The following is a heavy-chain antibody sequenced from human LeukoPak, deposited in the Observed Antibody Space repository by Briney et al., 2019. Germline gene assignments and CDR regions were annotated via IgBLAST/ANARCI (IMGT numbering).Heavy chain of an antibody. J-gene: IGHJ4*02. D-gene: IGHD3-16*01. CDR2: ISHDGSNK. CDR3: ASANGELWTTHDH. V-gene: IGHV3-30*03. CDR1: GFTFSSYG. Sequence: GGSLRLSCEASGFTFSSYGMHWIRQAPGEGLEWVAVISHDGSNKYYADAVKGRFTISRDNSKNTLSLQMNSLRTEDTAMYYCASANGELWTTHDHGGQGTLVTVSS.